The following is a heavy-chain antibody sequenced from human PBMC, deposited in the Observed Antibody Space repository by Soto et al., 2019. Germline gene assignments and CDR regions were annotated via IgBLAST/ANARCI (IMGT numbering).Heavy chain of an antibody. Sequence: QVQLQASGPGLVKPSETLSLTCTVSGGSVSSGRFYWSWILQPPRKGMEWIGYIYSSGRTRYTPSVRSRITMAVDTSKSLFYLKLTTVAAADTAVYYGARSGSDSGWLGGQGTLVTVSS. CDR2: IYSSGRT. CDR1: GGSVSSGRFY. J-gene: IGHJ4*02. D-gene: IGHD6-19*01. CDR3: ARSGSDSGWL. V-gene: IGHV4-61*01.